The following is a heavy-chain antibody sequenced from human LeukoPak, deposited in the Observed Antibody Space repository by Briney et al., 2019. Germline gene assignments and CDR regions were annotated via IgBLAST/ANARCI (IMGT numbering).Heavy chain of an antibody. CDR3: ARQLPFQH. D-gene: IGHD4-23*01. Sequence: ETLSLTCAVYGGSFSGYYWSWIRQPPGKGLEWVSVIYSGGSTYYADSVKGRFTISRDNSKNTLYLQMNSLRAEDTAVYFCARQLPFQHWGQGTLVTVSS. V-gene: IGHV3-53*01. J-gene: IGHJ1*01. CDR1: GGSFSGYY. CDR2: IYSGGST.